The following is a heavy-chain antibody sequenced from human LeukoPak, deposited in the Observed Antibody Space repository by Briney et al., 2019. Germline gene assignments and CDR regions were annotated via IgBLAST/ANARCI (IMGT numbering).Heavy chain of an antibody. V-gene: IGHV4-59*01. CDR1: GGSISSYY. Sequence: PSETLSLTCTVSGGSISSYYWGWIRQPPGKGLEWIGYIYYSGSTNYNPSLKSRVTISVDTSKNQFSLKLSSVTAADTAVYYCARGSGSSWYYPTFDYWGQGTLVTVSS. CDR2: IYYSGST. CDR3: ARGSGSSWYYPTFDY. D-gene: IGHD6-13*01. J-gene: IGHJ4*02.